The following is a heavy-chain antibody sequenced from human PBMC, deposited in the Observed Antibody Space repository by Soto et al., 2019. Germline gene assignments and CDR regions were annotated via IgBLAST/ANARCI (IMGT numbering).Heavy chain of an antibody. CDR1: GLTFSIYA. V-gene: IGHV3-23*01. D-gene: IGHD6-19*01. J-gene: IGHJ4*02. CDR2: ISGSGYST. Sequence: ACCLRLSCAASGLTFSIYAVTWVRQAPGKGLEWVSAISGSGYSTYYADSVKGRFTISRDNSKNTLYLQMNSLRAEDTAVYYCAKEGEHSSGWANFDYWGQGTLVTVSS. CDR3: AKEGEHSSGWANFDY.